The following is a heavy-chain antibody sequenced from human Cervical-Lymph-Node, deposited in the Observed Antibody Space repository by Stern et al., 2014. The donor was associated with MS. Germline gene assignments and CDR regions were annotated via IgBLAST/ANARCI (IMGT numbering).Heavy chain of an antibody. CDR2: IIPSLDIP. J-gene: IGHJ6*02. Sequence: QVQLVQSGAEVKKPGSSLRVSCKASGGTFSSYSINWVRQAPGHGLERMGSIIPSLDIPNFAHKFHGRLTTTADKSTTTAYMELSGLRSDDTATYFCARSIAGGDYSYYNDMDIWGQGTTVIVSS. CDR3: ARSIAGGDYSYYNDMDI. D-gene: IGHD2-8*02. CDR1: GGTFSSYS. V-gene: IGHV1-69*02.